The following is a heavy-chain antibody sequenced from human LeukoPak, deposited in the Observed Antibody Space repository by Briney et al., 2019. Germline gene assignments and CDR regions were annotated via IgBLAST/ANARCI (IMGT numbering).Heavy chain of an antibody. Sequence: SETLSPTCTGSGGSISSHYWSWLRQPPGKGLEWIGYIFYSGSTNYNPSLKSRVTISVDKSKNQFSLKLSSVTAADTAVYYCARDPPRKMGDTAMVTGDYWGQGTLVTVSS. J-gene: IGHJ4*02. CDR1: GGSISSHY. CDR3: ARDPPRKMGDTAMVTGDY. V-gene: IGHV4-59*11. CDR2: IFYSGST. D-gene: IGHD5-18*01.